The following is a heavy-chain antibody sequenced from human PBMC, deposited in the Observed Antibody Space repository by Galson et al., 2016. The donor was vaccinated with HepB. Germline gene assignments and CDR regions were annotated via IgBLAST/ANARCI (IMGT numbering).Heavy chain of an antibody. CDR1: GGSISSGGYY. D-gene: IGHD5-18*01. CDR3: ARDKNERGYSYGHFDY. Sequence: TLSLTCTVSGGSISSGGYYWSWICQHPGKGLEWIGYIHYSGSTYYNPSLESRVSISVDTSKNQFSLKPSSVTAADTAVYYCARDKNERGYSYGHFDYWGQGALVTVSS. V-gene: IGHV4-31*03. J-gene: IGHJ4*02. CDR2: IHYSGST.